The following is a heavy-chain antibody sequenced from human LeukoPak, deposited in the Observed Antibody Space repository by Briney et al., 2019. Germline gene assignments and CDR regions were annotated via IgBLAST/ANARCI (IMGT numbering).Heavy chain of an antibody. CDR2: IYYSGST. CDR3: ARSVEGYCRGGNCYYYSYYMDV. V-gene: IGHV4-61*01. D-gene: IGHD2-15*01. Sequence: PSETLSLTCTVSGGSISNSNYYWSWIRQPPGKGLEWIGYIYYSGSTNYNPSLKSRVTISVDTSKNQFSLKLSSVTAADTAVYYCARSVEGYCRGGNCYYYSYYMDVWGKGTPVTVSS. J-gene: IGHJ6*03. CDR1: GGSISNSNYY.